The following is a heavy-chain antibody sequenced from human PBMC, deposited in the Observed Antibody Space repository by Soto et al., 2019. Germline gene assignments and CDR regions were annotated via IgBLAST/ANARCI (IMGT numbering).Heavy chain of an antibody. V-gene: IGHV3-74*01. CDR1: GFTLSTYW. J-gene: IGHJ4*02. D-gene: IGHD3-16*01. Sequence: EVQLVESGGGLVQPGGSLRLSCAASGFTLSTYWMHWVRQAPGKGLVWVSCINNDGSTTNYADAVKGRFTISRDNAKNTLYLQMNSLTAEDTAVYYCARVARGAWGVFDHWGQGTLVTVSS. CDR2: INNDGSTT. CDR3: ARVARGAWGVFDH.